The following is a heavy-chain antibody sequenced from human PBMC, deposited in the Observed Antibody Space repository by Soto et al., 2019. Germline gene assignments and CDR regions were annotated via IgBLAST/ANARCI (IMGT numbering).Heavy chain of an antibody. V-gene: IGHV1-18*01. CDR2: ISAYNGNT. J-gene: IGHJ6*03. CDR1: GYTFASYC. CDR3: ARGIAAAAYYYYYYYMDV. D-gene: IGHD6-13*01. Sequence: ASVKVSCKASGYTFASYCISWVRQAPGQGLEWMGWISAYNGNTNYAQKLQGRVTMTTDTSTSTAYMELRSLRSDDTAVYYCARGIAAAAYYYYYYYMDVWGKGTTVTVSS.